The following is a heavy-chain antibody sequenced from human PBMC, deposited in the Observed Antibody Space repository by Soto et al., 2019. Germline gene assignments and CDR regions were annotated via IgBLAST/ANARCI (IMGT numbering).Heavy chain of an antibody. Sequence: ESGPTLVNPTQTLTLTCTFSGFSLTTNGVGLAWIRQPPGRALEWLGLIYWDDDKRYNPSLRSRLTITKDTSKNPVVFTMTNMDPMDTATYFCAHKGFYYGNFFDPWGQGTLVTVSS. CDR1: GFSLTTNGVG. CDR3: AHKGFYYGNFFDP. V-gene: IGHV2-5*02. J-gene: IGHJ5*02. D-gene: IGHD3-10*01. CDR2: IYWDDDK.